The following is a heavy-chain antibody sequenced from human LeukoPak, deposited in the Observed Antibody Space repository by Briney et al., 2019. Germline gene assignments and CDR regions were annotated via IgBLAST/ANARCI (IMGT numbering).Heavy chain of an antibody. CDR1: GFTFSSYG. CDR2: IWYDGSNK. Sequence: GGSLRLSCAASGFTFSSYGMHWVRQAPGKGLEWVAVIWYDGSNKYYADSVKGRFTISRDNSKNTLYLQMNSLRAEDTAVYYCARGVVVAVPAATYFDYWGQGTLVTVSS. CDR3: ARGVVVAVPAATYFDY. V-gene: IGHV3-33*01. D-gene: IGHD2-2*01. J-gene: IGHJ4*02.